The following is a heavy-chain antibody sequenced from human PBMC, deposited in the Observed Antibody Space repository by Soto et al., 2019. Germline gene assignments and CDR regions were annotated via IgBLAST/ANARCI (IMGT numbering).Heavy chain of an antibody. CDR1: GFSFSDYS. Sequence: DVQLVESGGGLVKPGESLRLSCAASGFSFSDYSITWVRQAPGKGLEWVSSISSKSNYIYYADSLKGRFTVSRDNANNSVHLHMNNLRAEDTAVYYCARDSGGYYAAGSYSHWGQGTLVTVSS. J-gene: IGHJ4*02. CDR3: ARDSGGYYAAGSYSH. V-gene: IGHV3-21*01. D-gene: IGHD3-10*01. CDR2: ISSKSNYI.